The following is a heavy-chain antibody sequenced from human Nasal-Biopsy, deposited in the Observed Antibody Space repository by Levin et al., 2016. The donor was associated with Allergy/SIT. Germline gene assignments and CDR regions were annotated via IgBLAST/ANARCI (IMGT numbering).Heavy chain of an antibody. Sequence: SVKVSCKASGGTFSRSSISWVRQAPGKGLEWLGGIIPYLGTAIYTQKVQDRLTITADESTTTAYMELSNLTSDDTAVYYCASGITSPPTWDYSFDSWGHGTLVSVSS. D-gene: IGHD1-26*01. J-gene: IGHJ4*01. V-gene: IGHV1-69*13. CDR1: GGTFSRSS. CDR3: ASGITSPPTWDYSFDS. CDR2: IIPYLGTA.